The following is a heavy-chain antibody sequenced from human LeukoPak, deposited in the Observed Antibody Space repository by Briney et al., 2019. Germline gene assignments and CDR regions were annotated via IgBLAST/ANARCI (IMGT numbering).Heavy chain of an antibody. CDR2: INPSGGGT. CDR3: AREGRVRGVIQPQSFDY. V-gene: IGHV1-46*01. J-gene: IGHJ4*02. D-gene: IGHD3-10*01. CDR1: GYTFTSYY. Sequence: GASVKVSCKASGYTFTSYYMHWVRQAPGQGLEWMGIINPSGGGTSYAQKCQGRVTMTRDTSTSTVYMELSSLRSEDTAVYYCAREGRVRGVIQPQSFDYWGQGTLVTVSS.